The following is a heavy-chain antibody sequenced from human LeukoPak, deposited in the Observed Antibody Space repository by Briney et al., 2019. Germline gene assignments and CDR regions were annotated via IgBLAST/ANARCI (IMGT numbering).Heavy chain of an antibody. D-gene: IGHD3-10*01. Sequence: PGRSLRLSCAASGFTFDDYAMHWVRQAPGKGLEWVSGISWNSGSIGYADSVKGRFTISRDNSKNTLYLQMNSLRAEDTAVYYCAKRGIAPLDYWGQGTLVTVSS. J-gene: IGHJ4*02. CDR1: GFTFDDYA. CDR3: AKRGIAPLDY. CDR2: ISWNSGSI. V-gene: IGHV3-9*01.